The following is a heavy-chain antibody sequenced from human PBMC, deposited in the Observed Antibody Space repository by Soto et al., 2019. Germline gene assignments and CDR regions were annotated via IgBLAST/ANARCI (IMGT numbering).Heavy chain of an antibody. D-gene: IGHD5-12*01. CDR2: ISYDGSNK. Sequence: QVQLVESGGGVVQPGRSLRLSCAASGFTFSSYGMHWVRQAPGKGLEWVAVISYDGSNKYYADSVKGRFTISRDNSKNTLYLQMNSLRAEDTAVYYCRGSGYDSDYWGQGTLVTVSS. CDR3: RGSGYDSDY. CDR1: GFTFSSYG. V-gene: IGHV3-30*03. J-gene: IGHJ4*02.